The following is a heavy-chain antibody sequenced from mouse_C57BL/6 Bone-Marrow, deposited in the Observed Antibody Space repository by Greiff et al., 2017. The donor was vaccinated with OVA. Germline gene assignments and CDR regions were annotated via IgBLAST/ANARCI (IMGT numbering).Heavy chain of an antibody. CDR3: ATSPVVAGGY. J-gene: IGHJ2*01. CDR2: IDPEDGDT. CDR1: GFNIKDDY. D-gene: IGHD1-1*01. V-gene: IGHV14-4*01. Sequence: VQLQQSGAELVRPGASVKLSCTASGFNIKDDYMHWVKQRPEQGLEWIGWIDPEDGDTEYASKFQGKATITADTSSNTAYLQLSSLTSEDTAVYYCATSPVVAGGYWGQGTAPTVTA.